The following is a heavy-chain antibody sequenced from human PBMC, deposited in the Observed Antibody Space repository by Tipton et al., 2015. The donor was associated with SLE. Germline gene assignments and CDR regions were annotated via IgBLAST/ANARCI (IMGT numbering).Heavy chain of an antibody. CDR2: IDHFGNT. V-gene: IGHV4-34*01. D-gene: IGHD6-13*01. CDR3: ARVSGGIAYMDV. J-gene: IGHJ6*03. Sequence: LRLSCAASGFTFNKAWLSWVRQAPGKGLEWVREIDHFGNTNYNPSLKSRVTVSVDTSKNQFSLKLSSVTAADTAVYYCARVSGGIAYMDVWGKGTTVTFSS. CDR1: GFTFNKAW.